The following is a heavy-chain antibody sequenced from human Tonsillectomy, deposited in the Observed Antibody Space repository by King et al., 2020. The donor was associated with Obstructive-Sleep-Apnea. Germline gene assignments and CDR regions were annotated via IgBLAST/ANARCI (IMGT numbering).Heavy chain of an antibody. CDR3: ARAVYSRIWYFDF. D-gene: IGHD6-13*01. CDR2: SYNSGST. Sequence: QLQESGPGLVKPSETLSLTCTVSGGSISSSSYYWGWIRQPPGKGLEWLGSSYNSGSTYYNPSLKSRVTISVDTSKNQFSLKLSSVTAADTAVYYCARAVYSRIWYFDFWRQGTLVTVSS. CDR1: GGSISSSSYY. J-gene: IGHJ4*02. V-gene: IGHV4-39*07.